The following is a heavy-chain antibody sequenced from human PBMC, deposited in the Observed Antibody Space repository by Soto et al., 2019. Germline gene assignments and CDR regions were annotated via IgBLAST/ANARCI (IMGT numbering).Heavy chain of an antibody. D-gene: IGHD1-1*01. CDR2: MSGSSSTT. V-gene: IGHV3-23*01. CDR3: AKNQEREHPRFIDF. J-gene: IGHJ5*01. CDR1: GLTFSNYA. Sequence: EVRLLESGGGLVKPGGSLRLSCATSGLTFSNYAMSWVRQAPGGGLEWVSSMSGSSSTTYYADSVRGRFTIYRDRSKNTMYLQMSSLRAEDTALYYCAKNQEREHPRFIDFWGHGTLVTVSS.